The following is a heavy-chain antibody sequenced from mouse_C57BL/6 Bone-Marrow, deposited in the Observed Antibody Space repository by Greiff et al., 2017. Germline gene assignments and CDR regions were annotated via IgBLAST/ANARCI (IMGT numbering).Heavy chain of an antibody. Sequence: QVQLKQSGAELARPGASVKLSCKASGYTFTSYGISWVKQRTGQGLEWIGEIYPRSGNTSYNEKFKGKATLTADKSSSPAYMELRSLTSEDSAVYFCARSCDGFNDAIDYWDRGNSVTVSS. CDR1: GYTFTSYG. CDR3: ARSCDGFNDAIDY. D-gene: IGHD2-3*01. V-gene: IGHV1-81*01. J-gene: IGHJ4*01. CDR2: IYPRSGNT.